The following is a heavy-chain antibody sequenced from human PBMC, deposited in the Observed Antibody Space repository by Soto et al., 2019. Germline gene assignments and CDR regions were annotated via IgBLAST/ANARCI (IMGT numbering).Heavy chain of an antibody. J-gene: IGHJ6*02. D-gene: IGHD3-10*01. CDR3: ARDRGYDAHDYYYNAMDV. Sequence: TGGSLRLSCISSGFTFRTYTMNWVRQAPGKGLEWVSGIRGFSPYTFYAESVRGRFTISRDNAKNSLFLQMDSLRAEDTAVYYCARDRGYDAHDYYYNAMDVWGQGTTVTVSS. CDR1: GFTFRTYT. CDR2: IRGFSPYT. V-gene: IGHV3-21*01.